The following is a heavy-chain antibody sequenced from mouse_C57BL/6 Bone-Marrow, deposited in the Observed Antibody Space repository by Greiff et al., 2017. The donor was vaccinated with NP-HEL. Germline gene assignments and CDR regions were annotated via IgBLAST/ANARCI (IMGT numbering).Heavy chain of an antibody. CDR3: ARWSSGHGNDY. V-gene: IGHV1-82*01. D-gene: IGHD3-2*02. Sequence: QVQLQQSGPELVKPGASVKISCKASGYAFSSSWMNWVKQRPGKGLEWIGRIYPGDGDTNYNGKFKGKATLTADKSSSTAYMQLSSLTSEDSAVYFCARWSSGHGNDYWGQGTTLTVSS. CDR2: IYPGDGDT. CDR1: GYAFSSSW. J-gene: IGHJ2*01.